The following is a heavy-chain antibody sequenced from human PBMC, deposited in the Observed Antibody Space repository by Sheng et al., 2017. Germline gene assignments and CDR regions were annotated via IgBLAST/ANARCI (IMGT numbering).Heavy chain of an antibody. CDR2: IYHSGST. CDR1: GYSISSGYY. J-gene: IGHJ5*02. V-gene: IGHV4-38-2*01. Sequence: QVQLQESGPGLVKPSETLSLTCAVSGYSISSGYYWGWIRQPPGKGLEWIGSIYHSGSTYYNPSLKSRVTISVDTSKNQFSLKLSSVTAADTAVYYCARVGKKVYDFWSGYSNWFDPWGQGTLVTVSS. D-gene: IGHD3-3*01. CDR3: ARVGKKVYDFWSGYSNWFDP.